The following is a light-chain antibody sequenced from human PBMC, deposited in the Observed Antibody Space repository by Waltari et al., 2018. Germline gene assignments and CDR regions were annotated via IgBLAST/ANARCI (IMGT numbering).Light chain of an antibody. J-gene: IGLJ3*02. V-gene: IGLV2-11*01. CDR2: DVT. CDR3: CSYAGSYTWV. Sequence: SALTPPRSVSGSPGQSVTISCTGTTNDLGSYNYVSWYQQPPGKAPKLIILDVTKRPSGVPDRLSGSKSGNTASLTISGLRAEDEAEYYCCSYAGSYTWVFGGGTKLTVV. CDR1: TNDLGSYNY.